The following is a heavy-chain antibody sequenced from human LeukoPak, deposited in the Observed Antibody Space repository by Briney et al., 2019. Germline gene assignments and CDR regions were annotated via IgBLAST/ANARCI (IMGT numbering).Heavy chain of an antibody. J-gene: IGHJ4*02. V-gene: IGHV3-23*01. CDR2: ISGSGGST. CDR3: AKQYGFWSGPDY. Sequence: GGSLRLSCAASGFTFSSYAMNWVRQAPGKGLEWVSGISGSGGSTYYADSVKGRFTISRDNSKNTLYLQMNSLRVEDTAVYYCAKQYGFWSGPDYWGQGTPVTVSS. D-gene: IGHD3-3*01. CDR1: GFTFSSYA.